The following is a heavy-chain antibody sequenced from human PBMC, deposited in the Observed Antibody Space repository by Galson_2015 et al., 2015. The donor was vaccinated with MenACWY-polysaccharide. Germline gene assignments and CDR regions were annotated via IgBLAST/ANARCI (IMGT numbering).Heavy chain of an antibody. J-gene: IGHJ4*02. CDR1: GYSFSSHT. D-gene: IGHD7-27*01. Sequence: SVKVSCKASGYSFSSHTIHWVRQAPGQRLEWMGWINPDSGNTRYSHNFHDRVTITRDTSATTAHMELSSLESEDTAVCYCASQFNWGTFDYWGQGTPVTVSS. CDR3: ASQFNWGTFDY. V-gene: IGHV1-3*01. CDR2: INPDSGNT.